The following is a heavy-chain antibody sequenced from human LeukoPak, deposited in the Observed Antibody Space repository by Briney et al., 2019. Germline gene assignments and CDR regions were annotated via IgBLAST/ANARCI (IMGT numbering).Heavy chain of an antibody. CDR2: ISSSGSPI. V-gene: IGHV3-48*03. J-gene: IGHJ4*02. D-gene: IGHD6-13*01. Sequence: GGSLRLSCAASGFTFSSYEMNWVRQAPGKGLEGVSYISSSGSPIYYTDSVKGRFTISRDNAKTSLYLQMNSLRAEDTAVYYCGMLPEIAAAGTPFDSWGQGNLVTVSS. CDR3: GMLPEIAAAGTPFDS. CDR1: GFTFSSYE.